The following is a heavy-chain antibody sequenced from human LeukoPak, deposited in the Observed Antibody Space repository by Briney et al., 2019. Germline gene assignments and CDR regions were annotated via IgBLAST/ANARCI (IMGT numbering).Heavy chain of an antibody. CDR3: ARLYSRVGPFDY. Sequence: GGSLRLSCAASGFTFSSYSMNWVRQAPGKGLEWVASISSSSPYIYYTDSVKGRFTISRDTAKNSLYLQMNSLRAEDTAVYYCARLYSRVGPFDYWGQGTLVTVSS. V-gene: IGHV3-21*01. D-gene: IGHD5-18*01. J-gene: IGHJ4*02. CDR1: GFTFSSYS. CDR2: ISSSSPYI.